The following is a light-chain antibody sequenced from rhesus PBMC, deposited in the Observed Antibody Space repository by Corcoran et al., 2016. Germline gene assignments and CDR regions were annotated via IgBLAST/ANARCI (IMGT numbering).Light chain of an antibody. J-gene: IGKJ1*01. CDR3: QQSSNLWT. V-gene: IGKV3-24*04. Sequence: ETVVTQSPATLSLSPGERATLSCRASQSVGRYLAWYQQKPGQAPRLLIYGASSRATGFPDRFSGSGSWTDFTLTISSLEPEEVGVYYCQQSSNLWTFGQGTKVEIK. CDR2: GAS. CDR1: QSVGRY.